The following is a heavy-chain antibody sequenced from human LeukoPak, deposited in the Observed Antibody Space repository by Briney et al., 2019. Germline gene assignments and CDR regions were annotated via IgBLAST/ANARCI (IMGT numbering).Heavy chain of an antibody. CDR2: FKHSGST. V-gene: IGHV4-34*01. CDR1: GGSFSYSY. D-gene: IGHD6-13*01. Sequence: SETLSLAFSVYGGSFSYSYCGWIRQPPGKGLEWIVEFKHSGSTNYNPTIKSRVTISVDTTKNQSSLKLSSVTAADTAVYYCARAIAAAGEPTLAYYYYMDVWGKGTTVTVSS. J-gene: IGHJ6*03. CDR3: ARAIAAAGEPTLAYYYYMDV.